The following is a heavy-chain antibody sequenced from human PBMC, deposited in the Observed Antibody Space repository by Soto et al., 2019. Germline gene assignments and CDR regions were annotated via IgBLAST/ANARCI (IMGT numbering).Heavy chain of an antibody. CDR1: GFMFSDYA. D-gene: IGHD4-4*01. CDR3: ATRPNNVHSYFGVFDF. CDR2: LLRPGRST. Sequence: VGSLRLSCAASGFMFSDYAMTWARQAPGKELEWVSGLLRPGRSTYYADSVKGRFTISGDTSANTVYLQMNSLRAEDTALYYCATRPNNVHSYFGVFDFWGQGTLVTVSS. V-gene: IGHV3-23*01. J-gene: IGHJ4*02.